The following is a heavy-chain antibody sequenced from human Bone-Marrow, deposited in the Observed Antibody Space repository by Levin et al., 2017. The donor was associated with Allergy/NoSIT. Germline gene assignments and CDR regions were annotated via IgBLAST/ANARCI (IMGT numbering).Heavy chain of an antibody. CDR1: GFIFSNYG. CDR2: ISYDGSKK. V-gene: IGHV3-30*18. Sequence: LSLTCAASGFIFSNYGMHWVRQAPGKGLEWVTVISYDGSKKYYGDSVKGRFTISRDNSKNTFYLHMDSLRPEDTAMYYCAKEIGRDGSSWYYFDSWGQGTLVTVSS. J-gene: IGHJ4*02. D-gene: IGHD6-13*01. CDR3: AKEIGRDGSSWYYFDS.